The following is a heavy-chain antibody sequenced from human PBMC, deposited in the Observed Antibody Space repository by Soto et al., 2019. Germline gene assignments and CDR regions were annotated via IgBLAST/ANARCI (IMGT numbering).Heavy chain of an antibody. J-gene: IGHJ3*02. V-gene: IGHV3-33*01. D-gene: IGHD2-15*01. Sequence: GGSLRLSCASSGFTFNRYGMHWVRQAPGKGLEWVALVWFDGSDKYYSDSVRGRFTISRDNSINTLYLQMNSVRAEDTAIYYCARLYCTASSCYSVGGFDIWGQGTMVTVSS. CDR2: VWFDGSDK. CDR3: ARLYCTASSCYSVGGFDI. CDR1: GFTFNRYG.